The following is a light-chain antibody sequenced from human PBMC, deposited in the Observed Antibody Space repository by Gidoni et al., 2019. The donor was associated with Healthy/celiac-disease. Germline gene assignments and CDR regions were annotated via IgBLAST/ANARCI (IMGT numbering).Light chain of an antibody. Sequence: EIVLTQSPGTLSLSPGERATLSCRASQSVSSSYLAWYQQKPGQAPRLLIYGGSSRAPGHPDRFSGSGSGASFTLTLRRLEPEGFAVFFCPQYGRSPPRGAWTFGQGTKVEIK. CDR2: GGS. CDR1: QSVSSSY. CDR3: PQYGRSPPRGAWT. V-gene: IGKV3-20*01. J-gene: IGKJ1*01.